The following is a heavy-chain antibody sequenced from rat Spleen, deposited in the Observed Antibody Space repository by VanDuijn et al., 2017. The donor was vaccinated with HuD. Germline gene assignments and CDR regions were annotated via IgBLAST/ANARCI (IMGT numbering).Heavy chain of an antibody. J-gene: IGHJ2*01. V-gene: IGHV5-7*01. Sequence: EVQLVESGGGLVQHGSSLNFSCAASGFTFSNYDMAWVRQAPKKGLEGVSYISYDGGTTYYRDSVKGRFTISRDNVKSTLSLQMYSLRSEDTATYYCARRHYGYTDYFDYWGQGVMVTVSS. CDR3: ARRHYGYTDYFDY. CDR2: ISYDGGTT. CDR1: GFTFSNYD. D-gene: IGHD1-11*01.